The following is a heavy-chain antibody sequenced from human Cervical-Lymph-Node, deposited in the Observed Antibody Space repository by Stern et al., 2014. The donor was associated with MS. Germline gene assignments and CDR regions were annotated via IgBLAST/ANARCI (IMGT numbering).Heavy chain of an antibody. Sequence: VQLVESGGGVVQPGRSLRLSCAASGFTFSNYAMHWVRQAPGKGLEWVAVIWNDGSNKSYEDSAKGRFPISSDNSQNTMSLSLDSLRAEDTAVYSCARDPEGYYYYCGMDVWGQGTTVTVSS. CDR2: IWNDGSNK. CDR1: GFTFSNYA. CDR3: ARDPEGYYYYCGMDV. J-gene: IGHJ6*02. V-gene: IGHV3-33*01.